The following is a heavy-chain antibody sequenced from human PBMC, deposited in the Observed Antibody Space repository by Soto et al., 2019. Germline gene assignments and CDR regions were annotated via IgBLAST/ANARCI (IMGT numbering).Heavy chain of an antibody. D-gene: IGHD2-15*01. V-gene: IGHV1-8*01. Sequence: QVQLVQSGAEVKKPGASVKVSCKASGYTFTNYDICWVRQATGQGLEWMGWMNTNNGRTGYAQKFQGRVTMTRDTSISTAYMELSSLRSDDTAVYFCARGTYCSGGSCSWRENDYWGQGTLVTVSS. CDR1: GYTFTNYD. J-gene: IGHJ4*02. CDR3: ARGTYCSGGSCSWRENDY. CDR2: MNTNNGRT.